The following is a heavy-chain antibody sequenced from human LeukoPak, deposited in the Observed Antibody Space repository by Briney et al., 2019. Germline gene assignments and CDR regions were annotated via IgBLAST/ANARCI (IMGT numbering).Heavy chain of an antibody. CDR2: VIPAFNKA. D-gene: IGHD5-24*01. V-gene: IGHV1-69*13. CDR3: AREAATTFFDS. J-gene: IGHJ4*02. Sequence: ASVKVSCKASGGSFSTYTFSWVRQAPGQGLEWRGHVIPAFNKANYAQRFRDRLTITADESTGTAYLELSSLTSEDTAMYYCAREAATTFFDSWGQGTLVTVSS. CDR1: GGSFSTYT.